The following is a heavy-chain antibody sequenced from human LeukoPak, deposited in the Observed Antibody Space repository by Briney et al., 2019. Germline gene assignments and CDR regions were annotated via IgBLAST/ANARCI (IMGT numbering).Heavy chain of an antibody. Sequence: ASVKVSCKASGYTFTGYYMHWVRQAPGQGLEWMGWINPNSGGTNYAQKFQGRVTMTRDTSISTAYMELSRLRSDDTAVYYCAVEKAGLGAMGSVSNYYYMDVWGKGTTVTVSS. CDR3: AVEKAGLGAMGSVSNYYYMDV. CDR2: INPNSGGT. J-gene: IGHJ6*03. CDR1: GYTFTGYY. D-gene: IGHD1-26*01. V-gene: IGHV1-2*02.